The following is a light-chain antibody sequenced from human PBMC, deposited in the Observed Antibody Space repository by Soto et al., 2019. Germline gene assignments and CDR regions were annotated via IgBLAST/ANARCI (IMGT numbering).Light chain of an antibody. J-gene: IGKJ5*01. Sequence: IQMTHSTSSLSASVGEIVTISCRGSQKIRNFLTGYRKSPGKXPXLXXYAASSLQSGGPSRFSGSGSGTDFTLTISSLQPEDFATYYCQQSYSTPRTFGQGTRLEIK. V-gene: IGKV1-39*01. CDR1: QKIRNF. CDR3: QQSYSTPRT. CDR2: AAS.